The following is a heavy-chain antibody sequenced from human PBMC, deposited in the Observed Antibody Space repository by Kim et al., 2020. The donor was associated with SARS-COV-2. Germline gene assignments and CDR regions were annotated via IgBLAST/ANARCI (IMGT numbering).Heavy chain of an antibody. D-gene: IGHD1-26*01. CDR2: INPSGGST. CDR1: GYTFTSYY. V-gene: IGHV1-46*01. J-gene: IGHJ6*02. Sequence: ASVKVSCKASGYTFTSYYMHWVRQAPGQGLEWMGIINPSGGSTSYAQKFQGRVTMTRDTSTSTVYMELSSLRSEDTAVYYCARVSRVGATTSFNYYYYYGMDVWGQGTTVTVSS. CDR3: ARVSRVGATTSFNYYYYYGMDV.